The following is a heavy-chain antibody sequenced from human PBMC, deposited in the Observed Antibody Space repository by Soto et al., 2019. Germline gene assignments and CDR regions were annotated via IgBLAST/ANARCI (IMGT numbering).Heavy chain of an antibody. V-gene: IGHV4-31*03. CDR3: ASYYYDSSGYPGAFDI. D-gene: IGHD3-22*01. Sequence: KTSETLSLTCTVSGGSISSGGYYWSWIRQHPGKGLEWIGYIYYSGSTYYNPSLKSRVTISVDTSKNQFSLKLSYVTAADTAVYYCASYYYDSSGYPGAFDIWGQGTMVTVSS. J-gene: IGHJ3*02. CDR1: GGSISSGGYY. CDR2: IYYSGST.